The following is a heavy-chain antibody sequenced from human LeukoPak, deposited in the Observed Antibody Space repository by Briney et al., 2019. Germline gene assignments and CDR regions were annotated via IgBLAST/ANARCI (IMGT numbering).Heavy chain of an antibody. CDR2: INTNTGNP. D-gene: IGHD3-9*01. CDR3: AREAPFTIWGGEVAFDI. CDR1: GGTFSSYA. J-gene: IGHJ3*02. V-gene: IGHV7-4-1*02. Sequence: RASVKVSCKASGGTFSSYAISWVRQAPGQGLEWMGWINTNTGNPTYAQGFTGRFVFSLDTSVSTAYLQISSLKAEDTAVYYCAREAPFTIWGGEVAFDIWGQGTMVTVSS.